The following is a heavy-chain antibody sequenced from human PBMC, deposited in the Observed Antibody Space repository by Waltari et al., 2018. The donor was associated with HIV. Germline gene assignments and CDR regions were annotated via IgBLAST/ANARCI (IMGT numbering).Heavy chain of an antibody. Sequence: EVELVGSGGGLVHPGGSLRLSCVGSEFPFTTPGLNWVRQAPGKGLEWVSFVAGTPGHAYYADSVKGRFTISRDNAQNSAFLQMNSLRVEDTAIYYCVKSVDYFRFDVWVQGTLVTVSS. D-gene: IGHD4-17*01. CDR1: EFPFTTPG. CDR2: VAGTPGHA. V-gene: IGHV3-48*04. J-gene: IGHJ4*02. CDR3: VKSVDYFRFDV.